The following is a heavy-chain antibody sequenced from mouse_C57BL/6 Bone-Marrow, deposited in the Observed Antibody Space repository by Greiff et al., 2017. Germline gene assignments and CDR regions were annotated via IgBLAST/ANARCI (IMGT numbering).Heavy chain of an antibody. D-gene: IGHD2-1*01. CDR1: GYTFTSYW. V-gene: IGHV1-72*01. CDR3: AHGNYFYWYFAV. J-gene: IGHJ1*03. Sequence: VQLQHSGAELAKPGASVKLSCKASGYTFTSYWMHWVKQRPGRGLEVIGRIAPNGGGTKYNEKFKSKATLTVDKPSSTAYMQLSSLTSEDSAVYDCAHGNYFYWYFAVWGTGTTVTVSS. CDR2: IAPNGGGT.